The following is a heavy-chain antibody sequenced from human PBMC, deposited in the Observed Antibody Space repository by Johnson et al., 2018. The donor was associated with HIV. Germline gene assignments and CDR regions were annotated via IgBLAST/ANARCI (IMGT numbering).Heavy chain of an antibody. J-gene: IGHJ3*01. CDR1: RFTFDDYV. V-gene: IGHV3-20*04. CDR3: ARVSDDYGGNPAAWGAFDV. Sequence: MQLVESGGGVVRPGGSLRLSCAASRFTFDDYVMSWVRQAPGKGLEWVSGINWNGDSTVYADSVKGRFTISRDNAKNSLYLQINNLRAEDTALYYCARVSDDYGGNPAAWGAFDVWGQGTMVTVSS. D-gene: IGHD4-23*01. CDR2: INWNGDST.